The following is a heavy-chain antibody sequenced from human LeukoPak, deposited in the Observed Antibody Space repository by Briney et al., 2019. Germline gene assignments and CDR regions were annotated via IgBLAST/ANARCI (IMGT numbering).Heavy chain of an antibody. V-gene: IGHV3-53*05. J-gene: IGHJ4*02. CDR1: GLTVGSNY. CDR3: ARDRTQWLVLSYYFDY. D-gene: IGHD6-19*01. Sequence: GGSLRLSCVASGLTVGSNYMSWVRQAPGKGLEWVSVIYSGGSTYYADSVKGRFTISRDNSKNTMYLQMNSLRAEDTAVYYCARDRTQWLVLSYYFDYWGQGTLVTVSS. CDR2: IYSGGST.